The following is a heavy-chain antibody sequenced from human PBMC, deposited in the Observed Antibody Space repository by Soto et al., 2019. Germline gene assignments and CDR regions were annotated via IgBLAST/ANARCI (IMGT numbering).Heavy chain of an antibody. CDR1: GFTFSSYA. J-gene: IGHJ4*02. Sequence: GGSLRLSCAASGFTFSSYAMSWVRQAPGKGLEWVSAIGASGGTTDYADSVKGRFTISKDNSKNTLYLQMNSLRAEDTAVYYCAKLLSTTTASLIGYWGQGTLVTAPQ. V-gene: IGHV3-23*01. D-gene: IGHD2-21*02. CDR2: IGASGGTT. CDR3: AKLLSTTTASLIGY.